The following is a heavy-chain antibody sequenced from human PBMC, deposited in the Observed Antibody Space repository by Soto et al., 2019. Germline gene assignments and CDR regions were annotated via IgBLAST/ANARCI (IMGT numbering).Heavy chain of an antibody. D-gene: IGHD3-3*01. V-gene: IGHV1-2*04. J-gene: IGHJ6*01. Sequence: QVQLVQSGAEVKKPGASVKVSCKASGYTFTGYYMHWVRQAPGQGREWMGWINPNSGCTNYAQKFQGWVTMTRDPAIRNAYRELSSLGSVATAVYYCASGGDDFWSGYYNNYYYYCMDVGGQGTTVVVAS. CDR1: GYTFTGYY. CDR3: ASGGDDFWSGYYNNYYYYCMDV. CDR2: INPNSGCT.